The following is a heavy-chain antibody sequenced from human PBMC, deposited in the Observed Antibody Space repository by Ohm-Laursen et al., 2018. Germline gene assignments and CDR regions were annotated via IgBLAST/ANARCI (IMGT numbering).Heavy chain of an antibody. V-gene: IGHV3-23*01. CDR3: AKGDGSGSYDLNWFDP. J-gene: IGHJ5*02. Sequence: SLRLSCTASEFTFSNYAMSWVRQAPGKGLEWVSAISGSGGSTYYADSVKGRFTISRDNSKNTLYLQMNSLRAEDTAVYYCAKGDGSGSYDLNWFDPWGQGTLVTVSS. D-gene: IGHD3-10*01. CDR1: EFTFSNYA. CDR2: ISGSGGST.